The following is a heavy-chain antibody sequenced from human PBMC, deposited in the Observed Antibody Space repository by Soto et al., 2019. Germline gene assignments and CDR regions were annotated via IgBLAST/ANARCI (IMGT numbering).Heavy chain of an antibody. CDR1: GGSFSNFG. V-gene: IGHV1-69*13. CDR2: IVPVFGRP. Sequence: SVKVSCKASGGSFSNFGISWVRQAPGQGLEWMGGIVPVFGRPNYAQRFRGRLTITADESTSTGYMELISLRSDDTAVYYCAREESGYNFWGQGTQVTVSS. CDR3: AREESGYNF. D-gene: IGHD5-12*01. J-gene: IGHJ4*02.